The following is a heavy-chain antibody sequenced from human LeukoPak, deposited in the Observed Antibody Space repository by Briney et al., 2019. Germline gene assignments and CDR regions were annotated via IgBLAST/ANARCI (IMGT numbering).Heavy chain of an antibody. CDR3: SRVRYYYDSSGYYSPYYFDY. CDR1: GFTFCDYA. Sequence: GGSLRLSCTASGFTFCDYAMSWVRQAPGKGLEWGGFIRSKAYGGTTEYAASVKGRFTISRDDSKSIAYLQMNSLKTEDTAVYYCSRVRYYYDSSGYYSPYYFDYWGQGTLVTVSS. D-gene: IGHD3-22*01. J-gene: IGHJ4*02. CDR2: IRSKAYGGTT. V-gene: IGHV3-49*04.